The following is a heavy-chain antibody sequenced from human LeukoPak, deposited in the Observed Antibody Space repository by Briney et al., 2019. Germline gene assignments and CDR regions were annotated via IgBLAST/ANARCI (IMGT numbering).Heavy chain of an antibody. V-gene: IGHV3-30*02. CDR2: IRYDGSNK. D-gene: IGHD2-8*01. J-gene: IGHJ4*02. CDR3: AKECTNSVCLHY. CDR1: GFIFRTYG. Sequence: GESLKISCAASGFIFRTYGMHWVRQAPGKGLEWVAFIRYDGSNKYYADSVKGRFTISRDNSKNTLYLQMNSLRAEDTAVYYCAKECTNSVCLHYWGQGTLVTVSS.